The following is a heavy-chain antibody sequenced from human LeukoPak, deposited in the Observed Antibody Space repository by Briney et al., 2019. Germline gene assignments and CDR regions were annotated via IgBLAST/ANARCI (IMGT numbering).Heavy chain of an antibody. CDR3: ARPRSSIYYYYGMDV. Sequence: GRSLRLSCAASGSTFSSYAMHWVRQAPGKGLEWVAVTSYDGSNKYCADSVKGRFTISRDNSKNTLYLQMNSLRAEDTAVYYCARPRSSIYYYYGMDVWGKGTTVTVSS. CDR2: TSYDGSNK. CDR1: GSTFSSYA. V-gene: IGHV3-30*04. J-gene: IGHJ6*04.